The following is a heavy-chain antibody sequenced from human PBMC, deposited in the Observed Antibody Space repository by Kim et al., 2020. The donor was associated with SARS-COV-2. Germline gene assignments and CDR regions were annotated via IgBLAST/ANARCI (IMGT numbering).Heavy chain of an antibody. CDR2: INPVNGNT. Sequence: ASVKVSCKASGVSFKNYVIYWVRQAPGQRLEWMGWINPVNGNTKYSQNFQGRVTITRDTSASTVYMELSSLRSEDTALYYCSLGRSGDYWGQGTLVTVSS. CDR3: SLGRSGDY. D-gene: IGHD7-27*01. J-gene: IGHJ4*02. CDR1: GVSFKNYV. V-gene: IGHV1-3*01.